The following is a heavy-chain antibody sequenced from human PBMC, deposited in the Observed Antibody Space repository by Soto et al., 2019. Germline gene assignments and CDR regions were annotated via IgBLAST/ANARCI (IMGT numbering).Heavy chain of an antibody. J-gene: IGHJ5*02. Sequence: EVQVTESEGGLVKPGGSLRLSCEVSGLKFSDAWMNWLRQAPGKGLEWVGRMKSYGGGTDYAAPVKGRFTISRDDSKKTVFLKRDSLKVEDTAVYYCVWEWKVFSAWPWGQGTLVTVSS. V-gene: IGHV3-15*07. D-gene: IGHD1-1*01. CDR1: GLKFSDAW. CDR3: VWEWKVFSAWP. CDR2: MKSYGGGT.